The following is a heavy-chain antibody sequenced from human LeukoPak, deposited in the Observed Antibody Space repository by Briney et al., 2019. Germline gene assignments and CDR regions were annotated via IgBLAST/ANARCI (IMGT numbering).Heavy chain of an antibody. Sequence: GGSLRLSCAASGFTFSSYGMHWVRQAPGKGLEWVAFIRYDGSNKYYADSVKGRFTISRDNSKNTLYLQMNSLRAEDTAVYYCATYGSGSYFKFDYWGQGTLVTVSS. D-gene: IGHD3-10*01. CDR2: IRYDGSNK. CDR3: ATYGSGSYFKFDY. CDR1: GFTFSSYG. V-gene: IGHV3-30*02. J-gene: IGHJ4*02.